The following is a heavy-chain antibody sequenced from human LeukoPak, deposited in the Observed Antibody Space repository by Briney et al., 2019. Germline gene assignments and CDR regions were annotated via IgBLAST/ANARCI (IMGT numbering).Heavy chain of an antibody. D-gene: IGHD6-19*01. CDR3: AKDSGGWYLNYFDS. CDR2: IRYDGRNK. Sequence: GGSLRLSCEASGFSFSNYGMHWVRQAPGKGLEWMSFIRYDGRNKYYTDSVKGRFTISRDNSKNTLYLQMHSLRAEDTAVYYCAKDSGGWYLNYFDSWGQGTLVTVSS. CDR1: GFSFSNYG. J-gene: IGHJ4*02. V-gene: IGHV3-30*02.